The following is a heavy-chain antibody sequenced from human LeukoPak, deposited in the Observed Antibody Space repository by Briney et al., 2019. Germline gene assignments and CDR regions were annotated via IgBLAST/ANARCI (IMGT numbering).Heavy chain of an antibody. Sequence: GGSLRLFCDTSGFPLRRYCINGVRHAPGKGLEWVAYISSSSRIIYYRDSVKGRFTISRDDARNSLYLQMNSLRGEDTAMYYCSRGGPPGDWGQGTLVTVSS. J-gene: IGHJ4*02. V-gene: IGHV3-21*04. CDR1: GFPLRRYC. CDR2: ISSSSRII. CDR3: SRGGPPGD. D-gene: IGHD2-15*01.